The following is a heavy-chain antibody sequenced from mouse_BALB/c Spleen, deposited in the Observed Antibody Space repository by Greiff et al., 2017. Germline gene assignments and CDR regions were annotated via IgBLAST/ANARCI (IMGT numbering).Heavy chain of an antibody. CDR3: ARRNGNYESYAMDY. V-gene: IGHV5-17*02. CDR1: GFTFSSFG. CDR2: ISSGSSTI. D-gene: IGHD2-1*01. J-gene: IGHJ4*01. Sequence: EVQLVESGGGLVQPGGSRKLSCAASGFTFSSFGMHWVRQAPEKGLEWVAYISSGSSTIYYADTVKGRFTISRDNPKNTLFLQMTSLRSEDTAMYYCARRNGNYESYAMDYWGQGTSVTVSS.